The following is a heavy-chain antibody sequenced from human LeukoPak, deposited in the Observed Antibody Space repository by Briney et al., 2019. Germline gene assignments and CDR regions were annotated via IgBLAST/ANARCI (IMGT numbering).Heavy chain of an antibody. Sequence: ASVKVSCKPSGYTFTSYGISWVRQAPGQGLEWMGWITTYNGDTDYAQNLQGRVTMTTDTSTATAYMELRSLRSDDSAVSFVARGGYYYDTSGYRFDYWGQGTLLTVS. J-gene: IGHJ4*02. D-gene: IGHD3-22*01. CDR1: GYTFTSYG. CDR3: ARGGYYYDTSGYRFDY. V-gene: IGHV1-18*01. CDR2: ITTYNGDT.